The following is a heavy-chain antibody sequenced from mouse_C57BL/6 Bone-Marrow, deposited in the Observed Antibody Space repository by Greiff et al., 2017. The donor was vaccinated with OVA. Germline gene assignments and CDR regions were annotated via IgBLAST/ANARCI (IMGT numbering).Heavy chain of an antibody. V-gene: IGHV1-75*01. CDR1: GYTFTDYY. J-gene: IGHJ4*01. CDR2: IFPGSGST. CDR3: ARRGLGRVYYAMDY. D-gene: IGHD4-1*01. Sequence: QVQLKESGPELVKPGASVKISCKASGYTFTDYYINWVKQRPGQGLEWIGWIFPGSGSTYYNEKFKGKATLTVDKSSSTAYMLLSSLTSEDSAVYFCARRGLGRVYYAMDYWGQGTSVTVSS.